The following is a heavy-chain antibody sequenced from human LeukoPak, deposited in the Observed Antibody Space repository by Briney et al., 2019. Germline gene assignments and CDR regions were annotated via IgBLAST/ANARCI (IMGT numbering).Heavy chain of an antibody. CDR2: IRYDGSNK. Sequence: GGSLRLSCAASGFTFSSYGMHWVRQAPGKGLEWVAFIRYDGSNKYYADSVKGRFTISRDNSKNTLYLQMNSLRAEDTAFYHCARVHRYASSWDSLDYWGQGTLVTVSS. V-gene: IGHV3-30*02. CDR3: ARVHRYASSWDSLDY. CDR1: GFTFSSYG. D-gene: IGHD2-2*01. J-gene: IGHJ4*02.